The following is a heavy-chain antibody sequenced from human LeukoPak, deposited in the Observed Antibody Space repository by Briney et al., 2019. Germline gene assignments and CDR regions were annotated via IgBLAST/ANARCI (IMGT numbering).Heavy chain of an antibody. CDR1: GFTFSDYY. CDR3: ARDTVKSGYSGYAAGTMGD. Sequence: PGGSLRLSCAASGFTFSDYYMSWIRQAPGKGLEWVSYISSSGSTIYSADSVKGRFTISRDNAKNSLYLQMNSLRAEDTAVYYCARDTVKSGYSGYAAGTMGDWGQGTLVTVSS. CDR2: ISSSGSTI. D-gene: IGHD5-12*01. V-gene: IGHV3-11*01. J-gene: IGHJ4*02.